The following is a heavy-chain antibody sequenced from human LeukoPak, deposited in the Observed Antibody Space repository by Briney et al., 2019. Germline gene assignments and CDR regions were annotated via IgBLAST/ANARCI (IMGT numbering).Heavy chain of an antibody. CDR1: GYTFTGYY. D-gene: IGHD3-22*01. CDR2: INPNSGGT. Sequence: ASVKVSCKASGYTFTGYYMHWVRQAPGQGLEWMGWINPNSGGTNYAQKFQGRVTMTRDTSISTAYMELSRLRSDDTAVYYCARALYDSSGSYYYYYMDVWSKGTTVTVSS. J-gene: IGHJ6*03. CDR3: ARALYDSSGSYYYYYMDV. V-gene: IGHV1-2*02.